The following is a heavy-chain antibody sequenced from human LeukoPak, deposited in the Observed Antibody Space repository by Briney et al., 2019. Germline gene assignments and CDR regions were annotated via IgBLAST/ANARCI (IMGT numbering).Heavy chain of an antibody. CDR1: GFTFINYW. D-gene: IGHD5-12*01. Sequence: GGSLRLSCAVSGFTFINYWVSWVRQAPGKGLEWVANIKQDESEKHYVDSVKGRFTISRDNAENSLYLQMNSLRAEDTAVYYCARLYSGWSDYWGQGTLVTVSS. CDR3: ARLYSGWSDY. V-gene: IGHV3-7*01. J-gene: IGHJ4*02. CDR2: IKQDESEK.